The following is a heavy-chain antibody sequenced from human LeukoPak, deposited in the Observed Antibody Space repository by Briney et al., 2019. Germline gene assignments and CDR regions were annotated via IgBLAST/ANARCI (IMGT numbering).Heavy chain of an antibody. Sequence: PSETLSLTCTVSGCSISSSSYYWGWIRQPPGKGLEWIGRIYTSGSTNYNPSLKSRVTISVDTSKNQFSLKLSSVTAADTAVYYCARAKYYYDSSGYYFIAYYFDYWGQGTLVTVSS. V-gene: IGHV4-61*02. D-gene: IGHD3-22*01. J-gene: IGHJ4*02. CDR1: GCSISSSSYY. CDR3: ARAKYYYDSSGYYFIAYYFDY. CDR2: IYTSGST.